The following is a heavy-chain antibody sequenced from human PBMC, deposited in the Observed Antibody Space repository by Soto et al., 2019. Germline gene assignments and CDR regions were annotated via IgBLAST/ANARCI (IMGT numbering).Heavy chain of an antibody. V-gene: IGHV3-23*01. CDR2: VIGSGRTT. CDR3: ARESEDLTSNFDY. J-gene: IGHJ4*02. CDR1: GFAFSSYA. Sequence: GGSLRLSCAASGFAFSSYAMNWVRHSQGKGLEWVSSVIGSGRTTYHADSAKGRFTMSRDNSKDMVYLQMNSLRVEATGVYYCARESEDLTSNFDYWGQGTLVTVSS.